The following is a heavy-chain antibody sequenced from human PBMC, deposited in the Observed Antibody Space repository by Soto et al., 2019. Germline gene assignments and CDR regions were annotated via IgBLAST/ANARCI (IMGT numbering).Heavy chain of an antibody. CDR1: GFIFSNAW. J-gene: IGHJ4*02. CDR3: TTGWSSRDY. V-gene: IGHV3-15*07. D-gene: IGHD6-13*01. Sequence: VQLVESGGGLVKPGGSLRLSCAASGFIFSNAWMNWVRQAPGKGLEWVGRIRSKSDGGTTDDAAPVEGRFIISRDDSKKMLYLQMNSLKIEDTAVYYCTTGWSSRDYWGQGTLVTVSA. CDR2: IRSKSDGGTT.